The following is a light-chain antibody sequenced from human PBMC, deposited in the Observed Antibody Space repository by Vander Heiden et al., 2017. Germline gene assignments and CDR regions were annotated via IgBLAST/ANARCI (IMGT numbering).Light chain of an antibody. V-gene: IGLV1-47*01. Sequence: SVLTQPPSASGTPGPRVTISCSGSSSNIGSNYVYWYQQLPGTAPKLLIYRNNQRPSGVPDRFSGSKSGTSASLAISGLRSEDEADYYCAAWDDSLSGVVFGGGTKLTVL. CDR2: RNN. CDR3: AAWDDSLSGVV. CDR1: SSNIGSNY. J-gene: IGLJ2*01.